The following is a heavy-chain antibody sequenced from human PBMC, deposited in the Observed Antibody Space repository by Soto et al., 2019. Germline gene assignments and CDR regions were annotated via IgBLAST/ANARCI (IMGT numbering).Heavy chain of an antibody. D-gene: IGHD3-10*01. J-gene: IGHJ4*02. CDR2: INAGNGNT. Sequence: ASVKVSCKASGYTFTIYAMHWVRQAPGQRLEWMGWINAGNGNTKYSQKFQGRVTITRDTSASTAYMELSSLRSEDTAVYYCARDQXPSYGSGSYYLSWGQGTLVXVSS. V-gene: IGHV1-3*01. CDR1: GYTFTIYA. CDR3: ARDQXPSYGSGSYYLS.